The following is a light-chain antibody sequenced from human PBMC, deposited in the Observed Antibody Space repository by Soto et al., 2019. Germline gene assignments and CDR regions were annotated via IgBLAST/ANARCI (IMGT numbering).Light chain of an antibody. CDR1: QSVSSY. CDR3: QQRSNWPLT. J-gene: IGKJ4*01. CDR2: DAS. Sequence: EIVLTQSPATLSLSPGERATLSCRASQSVSSYLAWYQQKPGQAPRLLIYDASNRATGIPARFSGSGSGTDFTLTNSSLEPADFAVYYCQQRSNWPLTFGGGTEVEIK. V-gene: IGKV3-11*01.